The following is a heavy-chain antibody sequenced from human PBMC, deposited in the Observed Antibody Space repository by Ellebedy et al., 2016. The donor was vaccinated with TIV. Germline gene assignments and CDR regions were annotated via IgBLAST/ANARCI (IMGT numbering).Heavy chain of an antibody. CDR1: GFIFSNYW. J-gene: IGHJ4*02. V-gene: IGHV3-74*01. Sequence: GKSLKISCAASGFIFSNYWMHWVRQAPGKGLVWVSRIYNDGSSTSYADSVEGRFTISRDTPKNTVYLQMTSLRVEDTAVYYCVRDGFYDYGDYWGQGTVVTVSS. CDR2: IYNDGSST. D-gene: IGHD3-16*01. CDR3: VRDGFYDYGDY.